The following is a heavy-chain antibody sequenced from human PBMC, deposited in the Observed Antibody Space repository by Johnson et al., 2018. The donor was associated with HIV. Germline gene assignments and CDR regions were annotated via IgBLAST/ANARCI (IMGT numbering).Heavy chain of an antibody. CDR3: AKDIRPGWEIRGNAFDI. J-gene: IGHJ3*02. Sequence: VQLVESGGGLIQPGGSLRLSCAASGFTVSSNYMSWVRQAPGKGLEWVSGISWNSGSIGYADSVKGRFTISRDNAKNSLYLQMNSLGAEDTALYYCAKDIRPGWEIRGNAFDIWGQGTMVTVSS. CDR2: ISWNSGSI. V-gene: IGHV3-9*01. D-gene: IGHD1-26*01. CDR1: GFTVSSNY.